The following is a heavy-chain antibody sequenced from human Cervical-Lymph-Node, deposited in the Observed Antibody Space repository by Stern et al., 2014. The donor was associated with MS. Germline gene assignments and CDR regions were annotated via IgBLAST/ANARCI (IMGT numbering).Heavy chain of an antibody. V-gene: IGHV3-11*06. J-gene: IGHJ6*02. D-gene: IGHD2-2*01. Sequence: VQLVESGGGLVKPGGSLRLSCAASGFTFSDYYLSWIRQATGKGLEWVSYISSSSSHTDYADSVKGRFTVSRDNAKNSLYLQMNSLRAEDTGMYYCARDLDCSSSSCYFYGMDVWGQGTTVTVSS. CDR1: GFTFSDYY. CDR3: ARDLDCSSSSCYFYGMDV. CDR2: ISSSSSHT.